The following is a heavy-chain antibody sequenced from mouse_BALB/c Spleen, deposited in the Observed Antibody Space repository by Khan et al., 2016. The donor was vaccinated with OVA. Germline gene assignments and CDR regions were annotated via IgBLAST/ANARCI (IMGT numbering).Heavy chain of an antibody. CDR3: ARGNLQSYYFDY. Sequence: EVQLQQSGPELVKPGTSVKMSCKASGYRFTSYLIHWVKQKPGQGLEWIGYINPYNGATKSDEKFKGKATLTSDKSSNTAYMELRSLTSEDSAVYYCARGNLQSYYFDYWGQGTTLTVSS. V-gene: IGHV1S136*01. CDR2: INPYNGAT. J-gene: IGHJ2*01. CDR1: GYRFTSYL. D-gene: IGHD6-1*01.